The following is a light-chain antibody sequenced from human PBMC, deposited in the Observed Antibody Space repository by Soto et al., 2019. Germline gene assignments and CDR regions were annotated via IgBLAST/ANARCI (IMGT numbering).Light chain of an antibody. Sequence: EIVLTQSPGTLSLSPGERATLSCRASQSVSSGYLVWYQQKPGQAPRLLIYGASSRATGIPDRFSGSGSGTDFTLTISRLEPEDFAVYYCQQYGSSPLTFGGGTKVEIK. CDR3: QQYGSSPLT. CDR2: GAS. CDR1: QSVSSGY. V-gene: IGKV3-20*01. J-gene: IGKJ4*01.